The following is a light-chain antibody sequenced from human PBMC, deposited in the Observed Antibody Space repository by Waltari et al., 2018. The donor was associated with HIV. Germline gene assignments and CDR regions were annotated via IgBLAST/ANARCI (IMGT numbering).Light chain of an antibody. J-gene: IGLJ1*01. CDR3: ASWDDGLRGHV. CDR1: NSNIGSNF. Sequence: QSGLTQPPSASGTPGQRLSISCAGNNSNIGSNFVFWYRQIPGAAPTLLVCRNNQRPSGVGDLFSGSRSGASASLVISGLRVEDEADYYCASWDDGLRGHVFGSGTTVSV. V-gene: IGLV1-47*01. CDR2: RNN.